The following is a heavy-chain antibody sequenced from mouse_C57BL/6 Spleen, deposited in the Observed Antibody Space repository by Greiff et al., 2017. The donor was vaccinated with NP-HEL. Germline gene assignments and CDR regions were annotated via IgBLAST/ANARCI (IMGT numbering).Heavy chain of an antibody. Sequence: QVHVKQSGAELVKPGASVKMSCKASGYTFTSYWITWVKQRPGQGLEWIGDIYPGSGSTNYNEKFKSKATLTVDTSSSTAYMQLSSLTSDDSAVSYCARGYDRVAYWGQGTTLTVSS. CDR2: IYPGSGST. D-gene: IGHD2-2*01. CDR1: GYTFTSYW. V-gene: IGHV1-55*01. J-gene: IGHJ2*01. CDR3: ARGYDRVAY.